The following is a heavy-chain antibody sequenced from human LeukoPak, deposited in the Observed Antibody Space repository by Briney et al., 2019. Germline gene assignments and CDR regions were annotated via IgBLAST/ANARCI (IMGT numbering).Heavy chain of an antibody. CDR1: GFTFSSYG. Sequence: GGSLRLSWAASGFTFSSYGMHWVRQAPGKGLELVAFIRYDGSNKYYAASVKGRFTISRDNSKNTLYLQMNSLRAEDTAVYYCAKVRSSSWYYFTPPDYWGQGTLVTVSS. CDR2: IRYDGSNK. CDR3: AKVRSSSWYYFTPPDY. D-gene: IGHD6-13*01. V-gene: IGHV3-30*02. J-gene: IGHJ4*02.